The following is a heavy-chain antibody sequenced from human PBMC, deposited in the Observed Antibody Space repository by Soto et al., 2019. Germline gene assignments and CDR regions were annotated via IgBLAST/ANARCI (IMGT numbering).Heavy chain of an antibody. J-gene: IGHJ4*02. V-gene: IGHV3-30*18. D-gene: IGHD3-22*01. CDR3: AKEDYYYSGAYYYYFDY. Sequence: GGSLRLSCAASGFTFRNYGMHWVRQAPGKGLEWVALISDDGSIKHFADSVKGRFTISRDNSKNTFYLQMNSLRTEDTAVYYCAKEDYYYSGAYYYYFDYWGQGT. CDR1: GFTFRNYG. CDR2: ISDDGSIK.